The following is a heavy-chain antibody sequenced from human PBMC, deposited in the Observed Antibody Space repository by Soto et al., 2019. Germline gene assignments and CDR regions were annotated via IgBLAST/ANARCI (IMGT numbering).Heavy chain of an antibody. J-gene: IGHJ5*02. CDR1: GGTFSSYA. CDR2: IIPIFGTA. V-gene: IGHV1-69*01. CDR3: ATLDIAVAGHNWFDP. Sequence: QVQLVQSGAEVKKPGSSVKVSCKASGGTFSSYAISWVRQAPGQGLEWMGGIIPIFGTANYAQMFQGRVTITADESTSTVYMELSSLRSEDTAVYYCATLDIAVAGHNWFDPWGQGTLVTVSS. D-gene: IGHD6-19*01.